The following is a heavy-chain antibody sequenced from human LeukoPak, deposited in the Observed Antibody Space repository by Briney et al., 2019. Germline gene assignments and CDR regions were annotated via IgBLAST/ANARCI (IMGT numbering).Heavy chain of an antibody. V-gene: IGHV1-8*03. CDR2: MNPNSGNT. D-gene: IGHD2-2*01. CDR1: GYTFTSYD. CDR3: ARVYTPLSVPIYYFDY. Sequence: GASVKVSCKASGYTFTSYDTNWVRQATGQGLEWMGWMNPNSGNTGYAQKFQGRVTITRNTSISTAYMELSSLRSEDTAVYYCARVYTPLSVPIYYFDYWGQGTLVAVSS. J-gene: IGHJ4*02.